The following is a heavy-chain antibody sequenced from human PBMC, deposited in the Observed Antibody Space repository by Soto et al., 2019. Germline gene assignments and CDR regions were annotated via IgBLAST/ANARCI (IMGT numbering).Heavy chain of an antibody. CDR2: VKDGGHT. D-gene: IGHD5-12*01. J-gene: IGHJ4*02. CDR3: AIGHEGVMASH. V-gene: IGHV4-34*01. Sequence: QVQLQQWGAGLLKPSETLSLNCAVTGGSLSGYYWSWIRQPPGKGLEWIGEVKDGGHTNYSPSLRGRVTISLDTSHNQFSLRLNSVTAGDTGFYYCAIGHEGVMASHWDQGTLVTVSS. CDR1: GGSLSGYY.